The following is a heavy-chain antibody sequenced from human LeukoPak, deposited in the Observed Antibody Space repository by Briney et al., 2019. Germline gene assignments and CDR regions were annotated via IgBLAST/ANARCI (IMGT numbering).Heavy chain of an antibody. CDR2: NYPGDSDT. Sequence: GESLKISCKGSGYSFTNYWICLVQQMPGERLEWMGINYPGDSDTRYSPSFQGQVTISADKSISTAFLPWSSLKASDTAMYCCARPLRSRGFGESFDHWGQGTLVTVSS. D-gene: IGHD3-10*01. J-gene: IGHJ4*02. V-gene: IGHV5-51*07. CDR1: GYSFTNYW. CDR3: ARPLRSRGFGESFDH.